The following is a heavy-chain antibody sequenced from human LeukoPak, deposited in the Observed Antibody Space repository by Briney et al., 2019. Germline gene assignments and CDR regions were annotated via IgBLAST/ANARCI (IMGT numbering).Heavy chain of an antibody. Sequence: SETLSLTCTVSGGSISSYYWSWIRQPPGKGLEWIGHIYYSGSTNYNPSLKSRVTISVDTSKNQFSLKLSSVTAADTAVYYCARGADPYYYDSSGYYLDYWGQGTLVTVSS. V-gene: IGHV4-59*01. D-gene: IGHD3-22*01. CDR2: IYYSGST. CDR3: ARGADPYYYDSSGYYLDY. CDR1: GGSISSYY. J-gene: IGHJ4*02.